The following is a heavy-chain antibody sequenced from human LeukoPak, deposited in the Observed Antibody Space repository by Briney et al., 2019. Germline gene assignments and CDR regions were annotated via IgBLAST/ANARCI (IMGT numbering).Heavy chain of an antibody. CDR2: IYYSGST. J-gene: IGHJ4*02. V-gene: IGHV4-39*07. CDR3: ARDEYNSGWYPWDY. Sequence: SETLSLTCTVSGGSISSNSHYWGWIRQPPGKGLEWIGSIYYSGSTYYNPSLKSRVTISVDTSKNQFSLKLSSVTAADTAVYYCARDEYNSGWYPWDYWGQGTLVTVSS. CDR1: GGSISSNSHY. D-gene: IGHD6-19*01.